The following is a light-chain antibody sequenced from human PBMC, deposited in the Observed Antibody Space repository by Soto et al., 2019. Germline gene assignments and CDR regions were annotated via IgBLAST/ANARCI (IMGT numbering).Light chain of an antibody. Sequence: DIQMTQPPSTLSASVEDRVTITGQASQYIHNYLAWYQQKPGEAPKLLIYEAANLESGVPSRFSGSGTGTEFTLTISSLQPDDFATYFCQQSNNYPWTFGQGTRVEI. V-gene: IGKV1-5*03. CDR2: EAA. CDR3: QQSNNYPWT. J-gene: IGKJ1*01. CDR1: QYIHNY.